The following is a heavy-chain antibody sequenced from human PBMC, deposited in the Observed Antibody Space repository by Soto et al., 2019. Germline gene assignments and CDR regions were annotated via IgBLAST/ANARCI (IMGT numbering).Heavy chain of an antibody. CDR1: GFSFGGYA. Sequence: PGGSLRLSCAASGFSFGGYAMSWVRQAPGKGLEWISGVSGSGATTNYADSVRGRFIISRDNSESTVYLQINSPRAEDTAVYYCAKGWRGYTSSYFDSWGQGTLVTVSS. CDR2: VSGSGATT. V-gene: IGHV3-23*01. D-gene: IGHD2-2*01. J-gene: IGHJ4*02. CDR3: AKGWRGYTSSYFDS.